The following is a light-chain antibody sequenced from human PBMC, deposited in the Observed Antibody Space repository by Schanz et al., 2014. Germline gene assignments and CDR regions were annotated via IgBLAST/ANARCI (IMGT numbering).Light chain of an antibody. CDR3: SSYTSSDNLV. Sequence: QSALTQPASVSGSPGQSITISCTATGSADGAFTYVSWYQQHPGKAPKLMIYDVSNRPSGVSHRFSGSKSGNTASLTISGLQPEDEADYYCSSYTSSDNLVFGGGTKLTV. CDR1: GSADGAFTY. J-gene: IGLJ3*02. CDR2: DVS. V-gene: IGLV2-14*01.